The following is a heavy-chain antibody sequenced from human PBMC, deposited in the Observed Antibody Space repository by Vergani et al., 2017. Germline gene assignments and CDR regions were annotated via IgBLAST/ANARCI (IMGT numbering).Heavy chain of an antibody. CDR1: GGSISGEQ. D-gene: IGHD3-22*01. J-gene: IGHJ5*02. CDR2: LFSAGDT. V-gene: IGHV4-59*01. CDR3: VRGGVVVTIMSEFNWFDV. Sequence: QLQESGPGLVKPSETLSLTCTVSGGSISGEQWNWIRQTPGKGLEWIGGLFSAGDTHYKPSLRSRVTILADTSKNQVSLKLTSVNAADTGVYFCVRGGVVVTIMSEFNWFDVGGQGTPVTVSS.